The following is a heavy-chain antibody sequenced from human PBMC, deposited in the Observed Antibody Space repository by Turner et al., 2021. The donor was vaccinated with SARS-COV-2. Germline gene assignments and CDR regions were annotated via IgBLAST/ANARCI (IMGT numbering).Heavy chain of an antibody. J-gene: IGHJ3*02. CDR3: ARDHYYDSSGYTLDAFDI. CDR2: IWYDGSNK. D-gene: IGHD3-22*01. CDR1: GFTFSSYG. Sequence: QVQLVESGGGVVQPGRSLRLSCAESGFTFSSYGMHWVRQAPGKGLEWVAGIWYDGSNKYYADSVKGRFTISRDISKNTLYLQMNSLRAEDTAVYYCARDHYYDSSGYTLDAFDIWGQGTMVTISS. V-gene: IGHV3-33*01.